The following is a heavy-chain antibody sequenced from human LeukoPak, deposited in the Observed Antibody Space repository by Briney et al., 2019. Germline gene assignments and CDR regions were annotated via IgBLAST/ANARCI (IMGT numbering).Heavy chain of an antibody. CDR1: GFTVSSNY. D-gene: IGHD3-22*01. Sequence: GGSLRLSCAVSGFTVSSNYMSWVRQAPGKGLEWVAVIYTGGSTYYADSVKGRFTIPRDNSKNTLYLQMNSLRVEDTAVYYCARDGDDTSGYFSPFDYWGQGTLVTVSS. J-gene: IGHJ4*02. CDR3: ARDGDDTSGYFSPFDY. V-gene: IGHV3-53*01. CDR2: IYTGGST.